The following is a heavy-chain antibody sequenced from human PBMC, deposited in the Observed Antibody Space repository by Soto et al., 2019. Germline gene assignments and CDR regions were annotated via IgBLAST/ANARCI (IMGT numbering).Heavy chain of an antibody. CDR1: GVTFRNFA. J-gene: IGHJ5*01. V-gene: IGHV1-69*01. Sequence: VPLVQSGAEVKKPGSSVKVSCKASGVTFRNFAFRWGRRAPGRGLEWMGERNPVSGSADYARHFQGRLTITAEESTSTAYLELTSLTSEDTAFYYCAATGLGGDTDSWGPGTLVIVSS. CDR3: AATGLGGDTDS. D-gene: IGHD5-18*01. CDR2: RNPVSGSA.